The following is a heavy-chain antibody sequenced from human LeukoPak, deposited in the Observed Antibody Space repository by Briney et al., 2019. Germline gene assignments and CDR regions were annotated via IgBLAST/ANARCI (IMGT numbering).Heavy chain of an antibody. J-gene: IGHJ4*02. CDR2: IKQDGSEK. V-gene: IGHV3-7*01. CDR1: GFTFSTYW. CDR3: ATPGSGIWCFDY. D-gene: IGHD6-13*01. Sequence: GGSLRLSCAASGFTFSTYWMSWVRQAPGKGLEWVASIKQDGSEKYYVDSVEGRFTISRDNAKNSVYLQMTSLRAEDTAVYYCATPGSGIWCFDYWGQGTLLTVSS.